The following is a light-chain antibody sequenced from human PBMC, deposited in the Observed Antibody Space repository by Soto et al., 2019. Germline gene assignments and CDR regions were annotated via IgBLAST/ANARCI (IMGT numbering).Light chain of an antibody. CDR2: AAS. CDR1: QGISSY. CDR3: TQYYNYPWT. J-gene: IGKJ1*01. Sequence: AIRMTQSPSSLSASTGDRVTITCRASQGISSYLAWYQQKPGKAPKLLIYAASTLQSGVPSRFSGSGSGTDFTLTISCLQSEDFSTYYCTQYYNYPWTFGQGTKVEIK. V-gene: IGKV1-8*01.